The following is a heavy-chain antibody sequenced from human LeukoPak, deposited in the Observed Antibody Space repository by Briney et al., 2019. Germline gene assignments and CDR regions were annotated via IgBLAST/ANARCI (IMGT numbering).Heavy chain of an antibody. J-gene: IGHJ4*02. CDR1: GFTFSSYA. D-gene: IGHD3-22*01. CDR3: AKWQSYGSSGYYPGYFDY. Sequence: GGSLRLSCAASGFTFSSYAMSWVRQAPGKGLEWVPTISGSGGSTYYADSVKGRFTISRDNSKNTLYLQMNSLRAEDTAVYYCAKWQSYGSSGYYPGYFDYWGQGTLVTVSS. CDR2: ISGSGGST. V-gene: IGHV3-23*01.